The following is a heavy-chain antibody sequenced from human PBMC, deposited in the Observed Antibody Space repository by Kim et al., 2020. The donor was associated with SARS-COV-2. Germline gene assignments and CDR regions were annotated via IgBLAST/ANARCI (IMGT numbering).Heavy chain of an antibody. V-gene: IGHV4-34*01. CDR3: ARVGGVAAAAPFDY. D-gene: IGHD6-13*01. CDR1: GGSFSGYY. J-gene: IGHJ4*02. CDR2: INHSGST. Sequence: SETLSLTCAVYGGSFSGYYWSWIRQPPGKGLEWIGEINHSGSTNYNPSLKSRVTISVDTSKNQFSLKLSSVTAADTAVYYCARVGGVAAAAPFDYWGQGTLVTVSS.